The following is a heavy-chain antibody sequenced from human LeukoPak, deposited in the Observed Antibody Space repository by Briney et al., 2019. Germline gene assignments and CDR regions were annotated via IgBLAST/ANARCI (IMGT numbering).Heavy chain of an antibody. CDR1: GFTFSSYA. D-gene: IGHD4-17*01. CDR3: AKDLSLTTXTTYDY. Sequence: GGSLRLSCAASGFTFSSYAMSWVRQAPGKGLEWVSAISGSGGSTYYADSVKGRFTISRDNSKNTLYLQMNSLRAEDTAVYYCAKDLSLTTXTTYDYWGQGTLVTVSS. J-gene: IGHJ4*02. V-gene: IGHV3-23*01. CDR2: ISGSGGST.